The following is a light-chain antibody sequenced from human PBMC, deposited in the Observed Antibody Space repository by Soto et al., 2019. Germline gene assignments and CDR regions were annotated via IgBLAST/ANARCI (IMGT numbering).Light chain of an antibody. V-gene: IGLV2-23*02. CDR3: CSYEHSRTYV. CDR1: SSDVGSYNL. J-gene: IGLJ1*01. CDR2: EVT. Sequence: QSVLTQPASVSGSPGQSITISCTGTSSDVGSYNLVSWYQQHPGKAPRLIIYEVTKRPSGVSNRFSGSKSGSTASLTISGLQAEDEADYYCCSYEHSRTYVFGTGTKVTVL.